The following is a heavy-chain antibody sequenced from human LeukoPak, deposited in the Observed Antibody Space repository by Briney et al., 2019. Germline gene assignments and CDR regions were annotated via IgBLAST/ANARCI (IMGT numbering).Heavy chain of an antibody. J-gene: IGHJ4*02. D-gene: IGHD6-19*01. V-gene: IGHV4-34*01. CDR2: INHSGST. CDR3: ARQWLVSPLFYY. Sequence: PSETLSLTCAVYGGSLSGYYWSWIRQPPGKGLEWIGEINHSGSTNYNPSLKSRVTISVDTSKNQLSLKLSSMNAADTAVYYCARQWLVSPLFYYWGQGTLVTVSS. CDR1: GGSLSGYY.